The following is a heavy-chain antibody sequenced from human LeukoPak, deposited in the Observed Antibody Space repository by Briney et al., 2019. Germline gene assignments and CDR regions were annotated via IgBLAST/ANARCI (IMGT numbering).Heavy chain of an antibody. Sequence: ASVKVSCKASGYTFTGYYMHWVRQAPGQGLEWMAWINPTSGATNYAQKFQGRVTMTRDTSISTVYMELSRLRSDDTAVYYCARNGEYFYDRRDLDYWGQGTLVTVSS. J-gene: IGHJ4*02. D-gene: IGHD3-22*01. CDR3: ARNGEYFYDRRDLDY. CDR1: GYTFTGYY. V-gene: IGHV1-2*02. CDR2: INPTSGAT.